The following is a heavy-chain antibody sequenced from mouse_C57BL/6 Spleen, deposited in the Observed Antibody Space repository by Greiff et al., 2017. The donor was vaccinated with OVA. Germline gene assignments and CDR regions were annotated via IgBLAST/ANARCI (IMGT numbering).Heavy chain of an antibody. V-gene: IGHV1-82*01. CDR3: ASNGYWYFDV. J-gene: IGHJ1*03. CDR2: IYPGDGDT. CDR1: GYAFSSSW. Sequence: VQLQQSGPELVKPGASVKISCKASGYAFSSSWMHWVKQRPGKGLEWIGRIYPGDGDTNYNGKFKGKATLTADKSSSTAYMQLSSLTSEDSAVYVCASNGYWYFDVWGTGTTVTVSS.